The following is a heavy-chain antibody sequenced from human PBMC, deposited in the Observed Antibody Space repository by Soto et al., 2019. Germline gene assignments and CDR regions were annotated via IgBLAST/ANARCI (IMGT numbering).Heavy chain of an antibody. Sequence: EVQLLESGGGLVQPGGSLRLSCAASGFTFSSYAMSWVRQAPGKGLEWVSAISGSGGSTYYADSVKGRFTISRDNSKNTLYLQMNSLRAEDTAVYYFAKDLGDSHRRFSPNDWFDPWGQGTLVTVSS. D-gene: IGHD3-16*01. V-gene: IGHV3-23*01. CDR1: GFTFSSYA. CDR3: AKDLGDSHRRFSPNDWFDP. CDR2: ISGSGGST. J-gene: IGHJ5*02.